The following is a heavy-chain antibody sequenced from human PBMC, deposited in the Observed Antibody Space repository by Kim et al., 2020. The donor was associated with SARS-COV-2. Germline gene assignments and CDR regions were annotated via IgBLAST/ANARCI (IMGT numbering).Heavy chain of an antibody. CDR1: RYTFTAYY. D-gene: IGHD6-13*01. CDR2: INPNSGGT. J-gene: IGHJ6*02. V-gene: IGHV1-2*02. Sequence: ASVKVSCKASRYTFTAYYMHWVRQAPGQGLEWMGWINPNSGGTNYAQKFQGRVTITRDTSISTAYMELSRLRSDDTAMYYCARRGIAQSMDVWGQGTTVTVSS. CDR3: ARRGIAQSMDV.